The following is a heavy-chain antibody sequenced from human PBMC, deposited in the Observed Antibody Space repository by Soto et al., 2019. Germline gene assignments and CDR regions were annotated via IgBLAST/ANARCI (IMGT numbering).Heavy chain of an antibody. Sequence: GGSLRLSCAASGFSFNIFAMNWVRQAPGQGLEWVSGISGGGGSTYYADSVKGRFAISRDNSNNTLYLQMNSLRAEDTAVYYCAKDPTSYDSSAQFDSWGQGTLVTVSS. CDR3: AKDPTSYDSSAQFDS. CDR1: GFSFNIFA. D-gene: IGHD3-22*01. V-gene: IGHV3-23*01. CDR2: ISGGGGST. J-gene: IGHJ4*02.